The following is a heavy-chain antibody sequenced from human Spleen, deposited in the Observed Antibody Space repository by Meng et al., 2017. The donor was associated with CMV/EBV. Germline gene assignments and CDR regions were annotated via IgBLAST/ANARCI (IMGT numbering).Heavy chain of an antibody. J-gene: IGHJ4*02. CDR3: ARELQTARGYYFDY. CDR2: ISAYNGNT. D-gene: IGHD2-21*02. Sequence: KASGYTFTSYDINWVRQAPGQGLEWMGWISAYNGNTNYAQKLQGRVTMTTDTSTSTAYMELRSLRSDDTAVYYCARELQTARGYYFDYWGQGTLVTVSS. CDR1: GYTFTSYD. V-gene: IGHV1-18*01.